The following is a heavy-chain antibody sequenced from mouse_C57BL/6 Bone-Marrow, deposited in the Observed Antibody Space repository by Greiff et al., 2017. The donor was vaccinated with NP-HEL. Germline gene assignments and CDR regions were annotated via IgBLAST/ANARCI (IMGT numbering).Heavy chain of an antibody. V-gene: IGHV5-2*01. CDR2: INSDGGST. J-gene: IGHJ3*01. D-gene: IGHD2-1*01. Sequence: DVMLVESGGGLVQPGESLKLSCESTEYEFPSHDMSWVRKTPEKRLELVAAINSDGGSTYYPDTMERRFIISRDNTQKTLYLQMSSLRSEDTALDYCARNERGLLWAYWGQGTLVTVSA. CDR1: EYEFPSHD. CDR3: ARNERGLLWAY.